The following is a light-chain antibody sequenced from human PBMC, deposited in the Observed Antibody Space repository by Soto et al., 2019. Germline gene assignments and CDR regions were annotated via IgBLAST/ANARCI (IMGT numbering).Light chain of an antibody. J-gene: IGLJ1*01. CDR2: DVN. V-gene: IGLV2-11*01. CDR1: SSDVGGYDY. CDR3: CSYAGSFTWV. Sequence: QSALTQPRSVSGSPGQSVTISCTGTSSDVGGYDYVSWYQQHPGKAPKLMIYDVNKRPSGVPDRFSGSKSGNTASLTISGLQADDEADYYCCSYAGSFTWVFATGTKLTVL.